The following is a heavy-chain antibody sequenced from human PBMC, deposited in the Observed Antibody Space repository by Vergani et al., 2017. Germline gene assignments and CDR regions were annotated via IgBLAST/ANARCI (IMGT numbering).Heavy chain of an antibody. Sequence: QLQLQESGPGLVKPSETLSLTCTVSGGSISSSSYYWGWIRQPPGTGLEWIGSIYYSGSTYYNPSLKSRVTISVDTSKNQFSLKLSSVTAADTAVYYCARERDSHCRWCLTPEGRNLDYWGQGTLVTVSS. D-gene: IGHD2-8*02. J-gene: IGHJ4*02. CDR2: IYYSGST. CDR3: ARERDSHCRWCLTPEGRNLDY. CDR1: GGSISSSSYY. V-gene: IGHV4-39*07.